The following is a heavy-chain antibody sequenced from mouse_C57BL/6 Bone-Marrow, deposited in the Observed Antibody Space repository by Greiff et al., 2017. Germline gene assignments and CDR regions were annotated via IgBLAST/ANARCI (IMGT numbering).Heavy chain of an antibody. V-gene: IGHV5-6*01. J-gene: IGHJ3*01. D-gene: IGHD2-5*01. CDR1: GFTFSSYG. Sequence: VQLQQSGGDLVKPGGSLKLSCAASGFTFSSYGMSWVRQTPDKRLEWVATISSGGSYTYYPDSVKGRFTISRDNAKNTLYLQMSSLKSEDTAMYYCARSEYSTFAYWGQGTLVTVSA. CDR3: ARSEYSTFAY. CDR2: ISSGGSYT.